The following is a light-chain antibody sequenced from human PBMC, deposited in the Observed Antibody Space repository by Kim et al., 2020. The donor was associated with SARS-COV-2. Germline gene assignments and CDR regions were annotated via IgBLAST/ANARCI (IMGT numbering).Light chain of an antibody. V-gene: IGLV9-49*01. J-gene: IGLJ2*01. CDR1: SGYSNYK. CDR2: VGTGGIVG. CDR3: GAVHGSRIILVVI. Sequence: PVLTQPPSASASLGASVTLTCTLSSGYSNYKVDWYQQRPGKGPRFVMRVGTGGIVGSKGDGIPDRFSVLGSGLNRYRIIKNIQEEDESDYHCGAVHGSRIILVVIFVGGTQLTFL.